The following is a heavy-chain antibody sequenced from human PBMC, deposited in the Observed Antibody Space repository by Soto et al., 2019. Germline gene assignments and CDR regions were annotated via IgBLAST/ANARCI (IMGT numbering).Heavy chain of an antibody. D-gene: IGHD5-18*01. V-gene: IGHV4-59*08. CDR3: ARQQGYGWFDP. J-gene: IGHJ5*02. CDR2: MFDTGNT. CDR1: GGSISDYY. Sequence: QVQLQESGPGLVKPSETLSLTCTVSGGSISDYYWSCIRQPPGKRLEWIGYMFDTGNTNYNPSLRGRLTISVDTAKNQLSLKMTSVTAADTAVYYCARQQGYGWFDPWGQGTLVTVSS.